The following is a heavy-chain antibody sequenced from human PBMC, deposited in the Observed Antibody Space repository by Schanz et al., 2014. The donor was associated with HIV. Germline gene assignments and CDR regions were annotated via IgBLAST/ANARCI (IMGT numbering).Heavy chain of an antibody. J-gene: IGHJ3*01. CDR1: GFIFRDYA. D-gene: IGHD2-8*01. CDR3: RVFMYSFDV. V-gene: IGHV3-30*04. Sequence: QVQLVESGGGVVQPGRSLRLSCAGSGFIFRDYALHWVRQAPGKGLEWVAVISYDRSHKYYADSVKGRFTTSRDSSKNTLYLQMNSLRVEDTATYYCRVFMYSFDVWGQGTMVTVSS. CDR2: ISYDRSHK.